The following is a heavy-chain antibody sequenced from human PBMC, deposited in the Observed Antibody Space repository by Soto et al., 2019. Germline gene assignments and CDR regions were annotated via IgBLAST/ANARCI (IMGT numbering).Heavy chain of an antibody. CDR1: GGSFSGYY. CDR2: INHSGST. Sequence: PSETLSLTCAVYGGSFSGYYWSWIRQPPGKGLEWIGEINHSGSTNYNPSLKSRVTISVDTSKNQFSLKLSSVTAADTAVYYCARGVKDACSGGSCYFDYYYYMDVWGKGTTVTVSS. V-gene: IGHV4-34*01. CDR3: ARGVKDACSGGSCYFDYYYYMDV. J-gene: IGHJ6*03. D-gene: IGHD2-15*01.